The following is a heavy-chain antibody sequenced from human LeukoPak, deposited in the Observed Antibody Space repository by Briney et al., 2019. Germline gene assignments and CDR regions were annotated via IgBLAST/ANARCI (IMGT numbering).Heavy chain of an antibody. V-gene: IGHV3-23*01. D-gene: IGHD3-10*01. CDR3: AKEINYYGSGSLDY. CDR2: VSGSGGST. J-gene: IGHJ4*02. Sequence: GGSLRLSCAASGFIFSSYAMSWVRQAPGKGLEWVSAVSGSGGSTYYADSVKGRFTISRDNSKNTLYLQMNSLRAEDTAVYYCAKEINYYGSGSLDYWGQGTLDTVSS. CDR1: GFIFSSYA.